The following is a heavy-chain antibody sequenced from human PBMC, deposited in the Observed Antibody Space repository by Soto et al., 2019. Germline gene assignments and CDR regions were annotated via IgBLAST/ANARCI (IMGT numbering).Heavy chain of an antibody. CDR3: ARDANDYGYYFDS. J-gene: IGHJ4*02. V-gene: IGHV3-48*02. Sequence: EVQLVESGGGLVQPGGSLRLSCAASGFTFSTYSMNWVRQAPGKGLEWVSYISKSSSTILYADSVKGRFTISRDNAKNSLYLQMNSLRDEDMAVYYCARDANDYGYYFDSWGQGTLVTVSS. CDR1: GFTFSTYS. D-gene: IGHD4-17*01. CDR2: ISKSSSTI.